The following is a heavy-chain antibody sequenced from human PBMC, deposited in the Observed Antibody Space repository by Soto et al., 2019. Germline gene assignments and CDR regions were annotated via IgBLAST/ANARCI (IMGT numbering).Heavy chain of an antibody. J-gene: IGHJ6*02. CDR3: ARGSARFSSSWYSLYYGMDV. CDR1: GGTFSSYA. CDR2: IIPIFGTA. D-gene: IGHD6-13*01. V-gene: IGHV1-69*13. Sequence: SVKVSCKASGGTFSSYAISWVRQAPGQRLEWMGGIIPIFGTANYAQKFQGRVTITADESTSTAYMELSSLRSEDTAVYYCARGSARFSSSWYSLYYGMDVWGQGTTVTVSS.